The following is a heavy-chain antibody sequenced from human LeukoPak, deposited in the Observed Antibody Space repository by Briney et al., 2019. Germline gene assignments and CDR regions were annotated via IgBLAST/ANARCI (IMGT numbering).Heavy chain of an antibody. CDR3: ARRVMVRGVIYYYYYMDV. CDR2: INHSGST. V-gene: IGHV4-34*01. Sequence: SETLSLTCAVYGGSFSGYYWSWIRQPPGKGLEWIGEINHSGSTNYNPSLKSRVTISVDTSKNQFSLKLSSVTAADTAVYYCARRVMVRGVIYYYYYMDVWGKGTTVTISS. D-gene: IGHD3-10*01. J-gene: IGHJ6*03. CDR1: GGSFSGYY.